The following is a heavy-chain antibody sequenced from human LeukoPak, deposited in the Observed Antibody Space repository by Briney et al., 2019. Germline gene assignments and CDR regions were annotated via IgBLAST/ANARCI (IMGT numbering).Heavy chain of an antibody. CDR2: IYSGGST. CDR3: ASGTSIAAAATYYYYYYGMDV. J-gene: IGHJ6*02. CDR1: GFTVSSNY. D-gene: IGHD6-13*01. V-gene: IGHV3-66*01. Sequence: GGSLRLSCAASGFTVSSNYMSWVRQAPGKGLEWVSVIYSGGSTYYADSVKGRFTISRDNAKNSLYLQMNSLRAEDTAVYYCASGTSIAAAATYYYYYYGMDVWGQGTTVTVSS.